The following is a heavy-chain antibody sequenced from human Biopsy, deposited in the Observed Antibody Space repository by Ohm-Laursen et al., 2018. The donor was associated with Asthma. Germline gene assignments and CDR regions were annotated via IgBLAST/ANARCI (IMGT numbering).Heavy chain of an antibody. D-gene: IGHD6-19*01. V-gene: IGHV3-49*03. Sequence: SLRLSCTASGFTFGDYAMSWFRQAPGKGLEWVGFIRSKAYGGTTEYAASVKGRFTISRDDSKSIAYLQMNSLKTEDTAVYYCTREDYSSVWYPSESANWFDPWGQGTLVTVSS. J-gene: IGHJ5*02. CDR1: GFTFGDYA. CDR3: TREDYSSVWYPSESANWFDP. CDR2: IRSKAYGGTT.